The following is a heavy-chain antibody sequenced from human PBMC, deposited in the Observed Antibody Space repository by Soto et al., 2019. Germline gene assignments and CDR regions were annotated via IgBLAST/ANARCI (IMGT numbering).Heavy chain of an antibody. CDR1: GFTFSSYA. Sequence: GGSLRLSCAASGFTFSSYAMSWVRQAPGKGLEWVSAISGSGGSTYYADSVRGRFTISRDNSKNTLYLQMNSLRAEDTAVYYCAKLGPYSSSSDYYYYYMDVWGKGTTVTVSS. CDR3: AKLGPYSSSSDYYYYYMDV. V-gene: IGHV3-23*01. J-gene: IGHJ6*03. D-gene: IGHD6-6*01. CDR2: ISGSGGST.